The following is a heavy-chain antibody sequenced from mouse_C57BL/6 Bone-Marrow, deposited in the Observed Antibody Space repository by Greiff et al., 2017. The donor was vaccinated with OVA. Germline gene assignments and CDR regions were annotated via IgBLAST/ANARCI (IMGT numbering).Heavy chain of an antibody. CDR1: GYTFTSYW. V-gene: IGHV1-61*01. Sequence: QVQLQQPGAELVRPGSSVKLSCKASGYTFTSYWMDWVKQRPGQGLEWIGNIYPSDSETHYNQKFKDKATLTVYKSSSTAYMQLCSLTSEDSAVYYCARDYYGSRKGYAMDYWGQGTSVTVSS. CDR3: ARDYYGSRKGYAMDY. J-gene: IGHJ4*01. CDR2: IYPSDSET. D-gene: IGHD1-1*01.